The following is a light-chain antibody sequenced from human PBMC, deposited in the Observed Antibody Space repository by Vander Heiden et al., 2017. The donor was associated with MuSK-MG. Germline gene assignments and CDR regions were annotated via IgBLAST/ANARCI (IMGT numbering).Light chain of an antibody. V-gene: IGKV3-15*01. Sequence: EIVMTQSPATLSVSPGERATLSCRASQSLSSNLAWYQQKPGQAPRLLIYAASTRATGIPPRFSGSGSGTEFTLTISSLQSEDFAVYYCQQYNNWPPWTFGQGTKVEIK. CDR2: AAS. J-gene: IGKJ1*01. CDR1: QSLSSN. CDR3: QQYNNWPPWT.